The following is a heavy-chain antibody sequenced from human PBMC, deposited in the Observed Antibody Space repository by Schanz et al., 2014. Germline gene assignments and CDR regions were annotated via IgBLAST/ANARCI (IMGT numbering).Heavy chain of an antibody. CDR3: ASRGYCTNGVCNGGRNWFDA. J-gene: IGHJ5*02. D-gene: IGHD2-8*01. CDR1: GFTFGGYA. CDR2: ISYDGSTK. Sequence: QVQLLESGGGVVQPGRSLRLSCAVSGFTFGGYALHWVRQAPGKGLEWVAVISYDGSTKYYADSVKGRFTISRDNSKNTLYLQINSLRAEDTAVYYCASRGYCTNGVCNGGRNWFDAWGQGTLVTVSS. V-gene: IGHV3-30-3*01.